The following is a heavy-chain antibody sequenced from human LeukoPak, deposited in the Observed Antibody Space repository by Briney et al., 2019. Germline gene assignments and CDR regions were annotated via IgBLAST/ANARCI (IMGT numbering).Heavy chain of an antibody. CDR2: MNTNSGNK. V-gene: IGHV1-8*01. D-gene: IGHD2-15*01. CDR1: GYTFTSYD. Sequence: ASVKVSCKASGYTFTSYDISWVRHATGQWLEWMGWMNTNSGNKGYAQTLQGRVTMTRNTSISTAYMELSSLRSEDTAVYYCARGLGGFDYWGQGTLVTVSS. J-gene: IGHJ4*02. CDR3: ARGLGGFDY.